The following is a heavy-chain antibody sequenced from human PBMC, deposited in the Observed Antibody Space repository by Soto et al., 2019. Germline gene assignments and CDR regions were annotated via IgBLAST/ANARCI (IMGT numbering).Heavy chain of an antibody. D-gene: IGHD6-19*01. CDR3: ARHYSSGSRNWFDP. Sequence: PSETLSLTCSVSGGSINSSSYFWGWVRQPPGKGLEWIGSIYYSGSTYYNPSLRSRVTMSVDTSKNQFSLKLSSVTAADTAVFYCARHYSSGSRNWFDPWGQGTLVTVSS. V-gene: IGHV4-39*01. J-gene: IGHJ5*02. CDR1: GGSINSSSYF. CDR2: IYYSGST.